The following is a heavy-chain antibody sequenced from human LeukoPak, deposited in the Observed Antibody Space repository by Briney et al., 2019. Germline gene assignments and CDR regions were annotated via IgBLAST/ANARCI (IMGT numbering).Heavy chain of an antibody. V-gene: IGHV3-23*01. D-gene: IGHD6-19*01. Sequence: GGSLRLSCAASGFTFSSYAMSRVRQAPGKGLERVSAISGSGGSTYYADSVKRRFTISRDNSKNTLYLQMNSLRAEDTAVYYCAKSVSGWYPKEYYFDYWGQGTLVTVSS. CDR1: GFTFSSYA. J-gene: IGHJ4*02. CDR3: AKSVSGWYPKEYYFDY. CDR2: ISGSGGST.